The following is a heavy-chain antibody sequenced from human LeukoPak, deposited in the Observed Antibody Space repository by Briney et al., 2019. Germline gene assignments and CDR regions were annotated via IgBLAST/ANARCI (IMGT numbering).Heavy chain of an antibody. D-gene: IGHD3-9*01. Sequence: GGSLRLSCAASGFTFDDYGMSWVRQAPGKGLEWVSGINWNGGSTGYADSVKGRFTISRDNAKNSLYLQMNSLRAEDTASYHCARRYLLPGAFDIWGQGTMVTVSS. V-gene: IGHV3-20*01. CDR3: ARRYLLPGAFDI. CDR2: INWNGGST. J-gene: IGHJ3*02. CDR1: GFTFDDYG.